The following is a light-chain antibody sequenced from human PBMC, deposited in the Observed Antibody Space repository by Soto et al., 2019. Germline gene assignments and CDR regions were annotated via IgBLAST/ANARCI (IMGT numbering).Light chain of an antibody. Sequence: QSVPTQPASVCGSPGQSITISCTGTSIDVGGYNYISWYQQHPGKAPKLMIYEVSIRPSGVANPFSGSKSGNTASRTISGPQAEDEADYYCSSYTSCSTLYVFGTGTKVTVL. J-gene: IGLJ1*01. CDR1: SIDVGGYNY. CDR2: EVS. V-gene: IGLV2-14*01. CDR3: SSYTSCSTLYV.